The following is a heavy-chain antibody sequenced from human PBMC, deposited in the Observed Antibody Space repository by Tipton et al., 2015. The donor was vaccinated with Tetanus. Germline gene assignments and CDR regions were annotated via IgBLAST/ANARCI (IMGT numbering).Heavy chain of an antibody. CDR3: ARYQPTYYYYYGMDV. D-gene: IGHD2-2*01. CDR2: IYPGDSDT. V-gene: IGHV5-51*01. J-gene: IGHJ6*02. Sequence: QLVQSGAEVKKPGESLKISCKGSGYSFTSYWIGWVRQMPGKGLEWMGIIYPGDSDTRYSPSFQGQVTISADKSISTAYLQWSSLKASDPAMYYCARYQPTYYYYYGMDVWGQGTTVTVSS. CDR1: GYSFTSYW.